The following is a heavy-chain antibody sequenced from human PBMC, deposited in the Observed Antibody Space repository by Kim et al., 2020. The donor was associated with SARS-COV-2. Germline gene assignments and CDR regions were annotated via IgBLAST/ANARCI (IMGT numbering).Heavy chain of an antibody. CDR2: INHSGST. CDR1: GGSFSGYY. CDR3: ARGTAMATRRYYYYGMDV. Sequence: SETLSLTCAVYGGSFSGYYWSWIRQPPGKGLEWIGEINHSGSTNYNPSLKSRVTISVDTSKNQFSLKLSSVTAADTAVYYCARGTAMATRRYYYYGMDVWDHGTTVTLTS. J-gene: IGHJ6*02. D-gene: IGHD5-18*01. V-gene: IGHV4-34*01.